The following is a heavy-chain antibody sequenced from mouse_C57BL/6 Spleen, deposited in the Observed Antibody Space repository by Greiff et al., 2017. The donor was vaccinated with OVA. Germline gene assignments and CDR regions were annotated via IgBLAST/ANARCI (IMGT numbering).Heavy chain of an antibody. Sequence: VQLQQSGAELVRPGASVTLSCKASGYTFTDYEMHWVKQTPVHGLEWIGAIDPETGGTAYNQKFKGKAILTADKSSSTAYMELRSLTSEDSAVYYCTRGTTVVRYFDVWGTGTTVTVSS. CDR1: GYTFTDYE. D-gene: IGHD1-1*01. CDR3: TRGTTVVRYFDV. V-gene: IGHV1-15*01. J-gene: IGHJ1*03. CDR2: IDPETGGT.